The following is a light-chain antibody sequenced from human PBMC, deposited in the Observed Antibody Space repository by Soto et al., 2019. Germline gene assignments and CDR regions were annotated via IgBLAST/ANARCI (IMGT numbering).Light chain of an antibody. CDR2: EVS. J-gene: IGLJ2*01. CDR1: SSDVGNYKY. V-gene: IGLV2-14*01. CDR3: SSYTTIKTVV. Sequence: QSVLTQPASVSGSPGQSITISCTGTSSDVGNYKYVSWFQHHPGKAPKLIIFEVSNRPSGISDRFSGFKSANTAYLTISGVQPEDEADYHCSSYTTIKTVVFGGGTQLTVL.